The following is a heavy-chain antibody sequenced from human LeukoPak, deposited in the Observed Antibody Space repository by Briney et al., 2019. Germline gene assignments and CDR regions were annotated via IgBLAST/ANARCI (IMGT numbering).Heavy chain of an antibody. D-gene: IGHD6-6*01. CDR2: ITSGSSYR. V-gene: IGHV3-21*04. J-gene: IGHJ6*03. Sequence: GGSLRLSCAASGFTFSSYNMNWVRQAPEKGLEWVSSITSGSSYRFYADSVKGRFTISRDNAKNSLYLQMNSLRAEDTALYYCARVQLVDYYYYSYMDVWGKGTTVTVSS. CDR3: ARVQLVDYYYYSYMDV. CDR1: GFTFSSYN.